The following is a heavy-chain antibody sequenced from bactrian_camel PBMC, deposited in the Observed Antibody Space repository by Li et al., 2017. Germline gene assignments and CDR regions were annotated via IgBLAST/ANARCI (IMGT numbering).Heavy chain of an antibody. Sequence: VQLVESGGGLVQPGGSLRLSCAASGFTFSSSGMSWVRQAPGEGLEWVSGLYSGGSNTVYADSVKDRFTISRDNAKNTLYLQMSSLKSEDTALYYCTTGPGRDYWGQGTQVTVS. CDR1: GFTFSSSG. CDR3: TTGPGRDY. V-gene: IGHV3-2*01. CDR2: LYSGGSNT. J-gene: IGHJ4*01.